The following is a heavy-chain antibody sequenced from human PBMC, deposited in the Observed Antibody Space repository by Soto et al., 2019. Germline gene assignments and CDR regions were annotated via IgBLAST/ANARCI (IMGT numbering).Heavy chain of an antibody. CDR2: IKNKANGYKT. D-gene: IGHD4-4*01. CDR3: ASDIVAYDYSGNSFDY. J-gene: IGHJ4*02. Sequence: PGGSLRLSCVASGFPFSDHYMDWVRQAPGKGLEWVGRIKNKANGYKTEYAASVEGRITISRDDSKNSLSLQINSLRAEDTAVYYCASDIVAYDYSGNSFDYWGQGTLVTVSA. V-gene: IGHV3-72*01. CDR1: GFPFSDHY.